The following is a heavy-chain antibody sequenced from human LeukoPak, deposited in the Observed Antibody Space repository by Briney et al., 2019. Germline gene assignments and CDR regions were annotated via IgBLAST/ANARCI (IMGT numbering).Heavy chain of an antibody. Sequence: ASVKVSCKASGYTFTGYYMHWVRQAPGQGLEWMGRINPNSGGTNYAQKFQGRVTMTRDTSISTAYMELSRLRSDDTAVYYCARGRYSSIWYEFDYWGQGTLVTVSS. CDR2: INPNSGGT. CDR3: ARGRYSSIWYEFDY. J-gene: IGHJ4*02. D-gene: IGHD6-13*01. CDR1: GYTFTGYY. V-gene: IGHV1-2*06.